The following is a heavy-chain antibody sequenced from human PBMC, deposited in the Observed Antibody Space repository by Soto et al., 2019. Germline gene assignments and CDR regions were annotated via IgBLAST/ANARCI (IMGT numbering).Heavy chain of an antibody. J-gene: IGHJ5*02. CDR3: ARAGVSTNHNWLDP. CDR2: ISDDGNDK. CDR1: GFTFSTYA. D-gene: IGHD2-2*01. Sequence: QVQLVESGGGVVQPGRSLRLSCAASGFTFSTYAMHWVRQAPGKGLEWVAVISDDGNDKIYADSVKSRLTISRDNSHDTRYLQMNSLRAEDTAVYYCARAGVSTNHNWLDPWGQGTLVTVSS. V-gene: IGHV3-30*03.